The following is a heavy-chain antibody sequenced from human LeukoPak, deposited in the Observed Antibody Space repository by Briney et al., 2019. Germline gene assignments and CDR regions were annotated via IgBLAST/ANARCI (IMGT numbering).Heavy chain of an antibody. CDR1: GFTFSDYY. Sequence: GGSLRLSCAASGFTFSDYYMSWIRQAPGKGLEWVSYISSSSSYTNYADSVKGRFTISRDNAKNSLYLQMNSLRAEDTAMYYCARDTIAVAGTCDYWGQGTLVTVSS. CDR2: ISSSSSYT. CDR3: ARDTIAVAGTCDY. D-gene: IGHD6-19*01. J-gene: IGHJ4*02. V-gene: IGHV3-11*06.